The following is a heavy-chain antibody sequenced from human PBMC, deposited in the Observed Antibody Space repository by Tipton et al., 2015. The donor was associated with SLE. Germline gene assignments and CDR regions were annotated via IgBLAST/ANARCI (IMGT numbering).Heavy chain of an antibody. CDR3: ARGPTSYGDAGSDAFDI. D-gene: IGHD4-17*01. Sequence: TLSLTCTVSGASVSTYYWSWIRQPPGKGLEWIGYLYYSGSINYNPSLKSRVTISIDTSNNHFSLHLTSVTAADTAVYYCARGPTSYGDAGSDAFDIWGQGTMVTVSS. CDR1: GASVSTYY. J-gene: IGHJ3*02. V-gene: IGHV4-59*02. CDR2: LYYSGSI.